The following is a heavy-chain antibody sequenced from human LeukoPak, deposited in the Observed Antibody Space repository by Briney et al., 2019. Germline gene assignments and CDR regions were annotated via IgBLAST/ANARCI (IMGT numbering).Heavy chain of an antibody. V-gene: IGHV4-59*02. CDR3: ARAGSSWSFYY. CDR2: IYYTGNI. Sequence: SETLSLTCTVSGDSVSRYHWRWLRQPPGKGLEWIAYIYYTGNINYNPCPKSRVTISVETSKNQFSLNLTSVTAADGGVYYCARAGSSWSFYYEGQGTLAADSS. J-gene: IGHJ4*02. CDR1: GDSVSRYH. D-gene: IGHD6-13*01.